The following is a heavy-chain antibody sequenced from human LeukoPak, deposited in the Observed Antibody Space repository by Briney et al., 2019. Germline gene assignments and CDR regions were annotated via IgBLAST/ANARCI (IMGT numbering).Heavy chain of an antibody. D-gene: IGHD3-16*01. CDR2: ISGSGSGR. Sequence: GGSLRLSCAASGITFNTYAMAWVRQAPGKGLEWVSSISGSGSGRFYADSVKGRFTISRDNSDNTLYLQLSRLRAEDTALYYCAKGIYDYVWGSAPDYWGRGTLVTVSS. J-gene: IGHJ4*02. CDR3: AKGIYDYVWGSAPDY. CDR1: GITFNTYA. V-gene: IGHV3-23*01.